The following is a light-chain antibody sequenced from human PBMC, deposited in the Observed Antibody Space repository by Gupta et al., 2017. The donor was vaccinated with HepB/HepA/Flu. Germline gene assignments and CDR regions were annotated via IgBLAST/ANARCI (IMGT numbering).Light chain of an antibody. V-gene: IGKV3-15*01. Sequence: EIVMTQSPATLSVSPGERATLSCRASQSVSSNLAWYQQKPGQAPRLLIYGASTRATGIPARFSGSGSGTEFTLTISSVQSEDFAVYYCRQYNHGPWTFGQGTKVEIK. CDR3: RQYNHGPWT. CDR1: QSVSSN. J-gene: IGKJ1*01. CDR2: GAS.